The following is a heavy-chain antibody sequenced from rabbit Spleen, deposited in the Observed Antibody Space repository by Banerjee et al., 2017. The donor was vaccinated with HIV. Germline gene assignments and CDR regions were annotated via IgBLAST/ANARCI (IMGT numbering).Heavy chain of an antibody. CDR3: ARDLASVVGWNFNL. CDR1: GVSFSDKDV. J-gene: IGHJ4*01. D-gene: IGHD3-1*01. V-gene: IGHV1S45*01. CDR2: INTYTGKP. Sequence: EQLEESGGGLVKPEGSLTLTCKASGVSFSDKDVMCWVRQAPGKGLQWIACINTYTGKPVYATWAKGRFTISRTSSTTVTLQMTSLTAADTATYFCARDLASVVGWNFNLWGQGTLVT.